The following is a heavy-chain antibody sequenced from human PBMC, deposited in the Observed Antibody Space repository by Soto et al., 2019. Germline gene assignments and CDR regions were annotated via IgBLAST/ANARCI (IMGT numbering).Heavy chain of an antibody. CDR2: INHSGST. Sequence: QVQLQQWGAGLLKPSETLSLTCAVYGGSFSGYSWTWIRQPPGTGLEWIGEINHSGSTNYNPSLKRLVTISVDTAKNKFSLKLTSVTAAATAVYYCARDKITGLFDYWGQGTLVTVSS. D-gene: IGHD2-8*02. J-gene: IGHJ4*02. CDR1: GGSFSGYS. CDR3: ARDKITGLFDY. V-gene: IGHV4-34*01.